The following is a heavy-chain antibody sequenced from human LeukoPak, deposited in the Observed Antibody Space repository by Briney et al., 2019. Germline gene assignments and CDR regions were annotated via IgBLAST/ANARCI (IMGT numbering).Heavy chain of an antibody. Sequence: GGSLRLSCAASGFTFSSYWMHWVRQAPGKGLVWVSRINTDGSSTSYADSVKGRFTISRDNAKNTLYLQMNSLRAEDTAVYYCARDTYDISGYYYGPFDYWGQGTLVTLSS. CDR1: GFTFSSYW. V-gene: IGHV3-74*01. J-gene: IGHJ4*02. CDR3: ARDTYDISGYYYGPFDY. D-gene: IGHD3-22*01. CDR2: INTDGSST.